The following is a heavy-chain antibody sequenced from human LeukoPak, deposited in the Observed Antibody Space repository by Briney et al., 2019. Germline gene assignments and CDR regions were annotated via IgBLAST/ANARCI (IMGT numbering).Heavy chain of an antibody. CDR2: ISYRGDT. CDR1: GGSMSNSY. CDR3: ARQISYSNAWTTI. V-gene: IGHV4-59*08. J-gene: IGHJ3*02. Sequence: ASETLSLTCTVSGGSMSNSYWSWIRQPPGKGREWIGYISYRGDTSYNPSLKSRVTISEDTSKSQFSLKLSSVTAADTAVYFCARQISYSNAWTTIWGQGTMVTVSS. D-gene: IGHD5-18*01.